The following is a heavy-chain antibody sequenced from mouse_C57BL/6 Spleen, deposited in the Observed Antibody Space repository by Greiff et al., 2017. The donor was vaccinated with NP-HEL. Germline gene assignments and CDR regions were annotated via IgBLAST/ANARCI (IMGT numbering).Heavy chain of an antibody. Sequence: VQLQQPGAELVKPGASVKLSCKASGYTFTSYWMHWVKQRPGQGLEWIGMIHPNSGSTNYNEKFKSKATLTVDKSSSTAYMQLSSLTSEDSAVYYCARSAQTGSFDYWGKGTTLTVSS. J-gene: IGHJ2*01. D-gene: IGHD4-1*01. CDR3: ARSAQTGSFDY. V-gene: IGHV1-64*01. CDR2: IHPNSGST. CDR1: GYTFTSYW.